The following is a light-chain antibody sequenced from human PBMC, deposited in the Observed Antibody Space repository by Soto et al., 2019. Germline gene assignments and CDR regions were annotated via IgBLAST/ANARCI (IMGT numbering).Light chain of an antibody. J-gene: IGKJ2*01. Sequence: DIQMTQSPSSLSASVGDRVTITCRASQTISSYLNWYQQKPGKAPNLLIYAASSLQSGVPSRFSGSGSGTDFNLTISSLQPEDFATYYCQQSYSTKYTFGQGTKLEIK. V-gene: IGKV1-39*01. CDR1: QTISSY. CDR2: AAS. CDR3: QQSYSTKYT.